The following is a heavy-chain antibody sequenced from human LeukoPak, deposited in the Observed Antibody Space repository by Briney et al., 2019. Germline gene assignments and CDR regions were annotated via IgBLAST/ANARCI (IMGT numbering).Heavy chain of an antibody. CDR3: SRVERSSLGNYYYYMAV. V-gene: IGHV3-49*03. Sequence: GGSLRLSCTAFEFTFGDNAMMWFRQPPGKGLEWVSLSRSRAHGGTTDYAASVMGRFTMSRDDSKNSAYLQMNSLETEDTAVYYCSRVERSSLGNYYYYMAVWGKGTSVTVSS. CDR2: SRSRAHGGTT. CDR1: EFTFGDNA. D-gene: IGHD2-2*01. J-gene: IGHJ6*03.